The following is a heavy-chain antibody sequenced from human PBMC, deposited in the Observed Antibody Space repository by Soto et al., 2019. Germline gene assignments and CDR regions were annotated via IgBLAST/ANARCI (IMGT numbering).Heavy chain of an antibody. D-gene: IGHD1-26*01. CDR3: ARGEELRYYYYGMDV. CDR2: INHSGST. J-gene: IGHJ6*02. Sequence: SETLSLTCAVYGGSFSGYYWSWIRQPPGKGLEWIGEINHSGSTNYNPPLKSRVTISVDTSKNQFSLKLSSVTAADTAVYYCARGEELRYYYYGMDVWGQGTTVTVSS. V-gene: IGHV4-34*01. CDR1: GGSFSGYY.